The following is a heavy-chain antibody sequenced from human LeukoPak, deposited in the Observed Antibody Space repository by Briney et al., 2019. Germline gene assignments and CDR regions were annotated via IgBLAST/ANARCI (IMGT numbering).Heavy chain of an antibody. J-gene: IGHJ4*02. CDR3: ARVPNDYGDSHMDY. D-gene: IGHD4-17*01. CDR1: GFTFNDYE. Sequence: PGGSLRLSCAASGFTFNDYEMTWVRQAPGKGLEWASYIDTSGPPIYYADSVKGRFTISRDNAQNSLYLQMSSLRVEDTAIYYCARVPNDYGDSHMDYWGQGTLVTVSS. CDR2: IDTSGPPI. V-gene: IGHV3-48*03.